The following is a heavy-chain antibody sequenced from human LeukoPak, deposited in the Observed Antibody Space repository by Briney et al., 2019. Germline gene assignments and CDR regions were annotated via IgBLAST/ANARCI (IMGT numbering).Heavy chain of an antibody. J-gene: IGHJ6*03. CDR1: GYTFTSYD. CDR2: MNPNSGNT. D-gene: IGHD3-22*01. V-gene: IGHV1-8*01. CDR3: VRDMYYYDSSGYAAYYMDV. Sequence: GASVKVSCKASGYTFTSYDINWVRQATGQGLEWMGWMNPNSGNTGYAQKFQGRVTMTRNTSISTAYMELSSLRSEDTAVYYCVRDMYYYDSSGYAAYYMDVWGKGTTVTVSS.